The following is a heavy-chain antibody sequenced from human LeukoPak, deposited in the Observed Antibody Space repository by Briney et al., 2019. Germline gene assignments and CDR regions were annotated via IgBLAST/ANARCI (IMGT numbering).Heavy chain of an antibody. CDR1: GFTFSSYS. V-gene: IGHV3-21*01. D-gene: IGHD5-24*01. CDR2: VSSSSSYI. Sequence: GGSLRLSCAASGFTFSSYSMNWVRQAPGKGLEWVSSVSSSSSYIYYADSVKGRFTISRDNAKNSLYLQMNSLRAEDTAVYYCANSPSRDGYPTGYWGQGTLVTVSS. J-gene: IGHJ4*02. CDR3: ANSPSRDGYPTGY.